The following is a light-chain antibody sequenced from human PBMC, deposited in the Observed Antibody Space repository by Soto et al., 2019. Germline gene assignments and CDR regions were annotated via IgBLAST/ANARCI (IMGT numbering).Light chain of an antibody. Sequence: QSALTQPASVSGSPGQSITISCTGTSCDVGGYNYVSWYQQHPGKAPKLMIYDVSNRPSGVSNRFSGSKSGNTASLTISGLQAEDEADYYCSSFTSSNTVVFGGGTKLTVL. CDR3: SSFTSSNTVV. J-gene: IGLJ2*01. V-gene: IGLV2-14*03. CDR1: SCDVGGYNY. CDR2: DVS.